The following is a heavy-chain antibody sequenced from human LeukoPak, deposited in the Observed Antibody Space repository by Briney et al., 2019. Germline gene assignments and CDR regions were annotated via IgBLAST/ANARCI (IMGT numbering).Heavy chain of an antibody. CDR2: IGHTGSPA. CDR3: PRDQRPYCGGECYCAIDL. V-gene: IGHV3-48*01. D-gene: IGHD2-21*01. CDR1: GFTFSSHS. J-gene: IGHJ3*01. Sequence: GGSLRLSCEASGFTFSSHSMTWVRQAPGKTLEWISYIGHTGSPAHYADSVRGRFTISRDNAKNSLYLQMNSLTVEDTAVYYCPRDQRPYCGGECYCAIDLWGRGTLVTVSS.